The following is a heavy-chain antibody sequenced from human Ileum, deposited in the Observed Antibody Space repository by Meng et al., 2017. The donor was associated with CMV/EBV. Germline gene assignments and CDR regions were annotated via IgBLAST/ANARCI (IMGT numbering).Heavy chain of an antibody. Sequence: GESLKISCAASGFTFSSYEMNWVRQAPGKGLEWVSYISSSGSTIYYADSVKGRFTISRDNAKSSLYLQMNSLRAEDTAVYYCASRTNGLVSVRFDTWGQGTLVTVSS. D-gene: IGHD6-19*01. CDR1: GFTFSSYE. J-gene: IGHJ5*02. CDR3: ASRTNGLVSVRFDT. CDR2: ISSSGSTI. V-gene: IGHV3-48*03.